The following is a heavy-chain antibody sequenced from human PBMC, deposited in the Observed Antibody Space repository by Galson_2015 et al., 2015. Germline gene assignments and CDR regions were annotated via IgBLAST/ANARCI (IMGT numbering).Heavy chain of an antibody. D-gene: IGHD5-18*01. CDR2: IYYSGST. Sequence: ETLSLTCTVSGGSISSYYWSWIRQPPGRGLEWIGYIYYSGSTNYNPSLKRRVTISVDTPKNQFSLKLSSVTAADTAVHYCARRGGYSYAYYCYYYMDVWGKGTTVTVSS. CDR1: GGSISSYY. J-gene: IGHJ6*03. CDR3: ARRGGYSYAYYCYYYMDV. V-gene: IGHV4-59*08.